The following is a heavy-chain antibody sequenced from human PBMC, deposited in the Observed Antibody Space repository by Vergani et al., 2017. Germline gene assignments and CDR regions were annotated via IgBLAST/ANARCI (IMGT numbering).Heavy chain of an antibody. V-gene: IGHV3-30*02. J-gene: IGHJ4*02. CDR2: IRYDGSNK. D-gene: IGHD4-17*01. Sequence: QVQLVESGGGVVQPGGSLRLSCAASGFTFSSYGMHWVRQAPGKGLEWVAFIRYDGSNKYYADSVKGRFTISRDNSKNTLYLQMNSLRAEDTAVYYCAKALDYGDYSFDYWGQGTLVTVSS. CDR1: GFTFSSYG. CDR3: AKALDYGDYSFDY.